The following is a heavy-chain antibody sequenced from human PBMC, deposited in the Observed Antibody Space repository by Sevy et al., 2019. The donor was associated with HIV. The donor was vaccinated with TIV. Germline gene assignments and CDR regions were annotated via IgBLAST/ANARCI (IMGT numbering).Heavy chain of an antibody. V-gene: IGHV3-43*01. J-gene: IGHJ6*02. CDR2: MSWDGDST. D-gene: IGHD3-3*01. Sequence: GGSLRLSCAASGFSFDDYTMHWVRQAPGKGLEWVSLMSWDGDSTNYAYSVKGRFTISRDNSKNSLYLQMNSLRTEDTALYYCAKDRGFDYGMDVWGQGTTVTVSS. CDR1: GFSFDDYT. CDR3: AKDRGFDYGMDV.